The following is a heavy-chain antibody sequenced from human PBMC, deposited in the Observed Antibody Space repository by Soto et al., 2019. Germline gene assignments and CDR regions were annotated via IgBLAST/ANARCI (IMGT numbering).Heavy chain of an antibody. D-gene: IGHD5-12*01. J-gene: IGHJ3*02. Sequence: QVQLVQSGAEVKKPGSSVKVSCKASGGTFSSYTISWVRQAPGQGLEWMGRIIPILGIANYAQKFQGRVTITADKSTSTAYMELRSLRSEDTAVYYCAREDDIVDSPAFDIWGQGTMVTVSS. CDR3: AREDDIVDSPAFDI. CDR2: IIPILGIA. V-gene: IGHV1-69*08. CDR1: GGTFSSYT.